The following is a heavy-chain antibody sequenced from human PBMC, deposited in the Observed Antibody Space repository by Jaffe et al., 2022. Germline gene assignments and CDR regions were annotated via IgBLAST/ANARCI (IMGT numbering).Heavy chain of an antibody. Sequence: QVQLQESGPGLVKPSETLSLTCAVSGYSISSGYYWGWIRQPPGKGLEWIGSIYHSGSTYYNPSLKSRVTISVDTSKNQFSLKLSSVTAADTAVYYCASVVDTAMVTAFDIWGQGTMVTVSS. D-gene: IGHD5-18*01. CDR1: GYSISSGYY. CDR3: ASVVDTAMVTAFDI. J-gene: IGHJ3*02. V-gene: IGHV4-38-2*01. CDR2: IYHSGST.